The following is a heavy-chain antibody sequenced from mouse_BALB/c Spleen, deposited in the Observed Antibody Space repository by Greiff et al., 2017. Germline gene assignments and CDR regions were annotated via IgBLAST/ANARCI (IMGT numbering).Heavy chain of an antibody. Sequence: DAKLVESGGGLVKPGGSLKLSCAASGFTFSSYTMSWVRQTPEKRLEWVATISSGGSYTYYPDSVKGRFTISRDNAKNTLYLQMSSLKSEDTAMYYCTRDGNYGNYFDYWGQGTTLTVSS. CDR3: TRDGNYGNYFDY. V-gene: IGHV5-6-4*01. CDR2: ISSGGSYT. D-gene: IGHD2-1*01. CDR1: GFTFSSYT. J-gene: IGHJ2*01.